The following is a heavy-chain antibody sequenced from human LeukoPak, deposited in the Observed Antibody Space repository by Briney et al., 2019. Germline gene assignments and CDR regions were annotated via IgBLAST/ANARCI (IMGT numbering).Heavy chain of an antibody. CDR3: AKAGHYGSGVYYFDY. D-gene: IGHD3-10*01. Sequence: GGSLRLSCAASGFTFSNAWMSWVRQSPGKGLEWVGRIKSKTDGGTTDYAAPVYGRITISRDDSKNTLYLQMNSLRAEDTAVYYCAKAGHYGSGVYYFDYWGQGTLVTVSS. CDR1: GFTFSNAW. V-gene: IGHV3-15*01. CDR2: IKSKTDGGTT. J-gene: IGHJ4*02.